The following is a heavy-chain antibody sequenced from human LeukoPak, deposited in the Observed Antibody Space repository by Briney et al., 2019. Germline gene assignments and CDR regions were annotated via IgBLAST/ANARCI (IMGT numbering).Heavy chain of an antibody. CDR3: ATDFRWGYCSSTSCSPPGY. J-gene: IGHJ4*02. CDR2: FDPEDGET. CDR1: GYTLTELS. V-gene: IGHV1-24*01. Sequence: ASVKVSCKVSGYTLTELSMRWVRQAPGKGLEWMGGFDPEDGETIYAQKFQGRVTMTEDTSTDTAYMELSSLRSEDTAVYYCATDFRWGYCSSTSCSPPGYWGQGTLVTVSS. D-gene: IGHD2-2*01.